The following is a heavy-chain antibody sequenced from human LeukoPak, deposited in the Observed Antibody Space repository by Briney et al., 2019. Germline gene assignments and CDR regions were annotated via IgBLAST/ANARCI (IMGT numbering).Heavy chain of an antibody. Sequence: GSLRLSCAASGFTFSSHAMHWVRQAPGKGLEWVAVISYDGNNKYYADSVKGRFTISRDSSKNTLFLQINSLRAEDTAVYHCARDSGSFDYWGQGTLVSVSS. CDR3: ARDSGSFDY. J-gene: IGHJ4*02. V-gene: IGHV3-30*04. CDR1: GFTFSSHA. CDR2: ISYDGNNK.